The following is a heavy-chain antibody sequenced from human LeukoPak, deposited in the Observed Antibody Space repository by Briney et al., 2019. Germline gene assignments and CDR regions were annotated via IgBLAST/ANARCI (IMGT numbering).Heavy chain of an antibody. J-gene: IGHJ6*02. CDR3: ARDRIGYCSGGSCPWVPYYYYGMDV. V-gene: IGHV3-74*01. CDR2: INSDGSST. Sequence: GGSLRLSCEAGGFSFENYWMAWVRQAPGKGLVWVSRINSDGSSTSYADSVKGRFTISRDNAKNTLYLQMNSLRAEDTAVYYCARDRIGYCSGGSCPWVPYYYYGMDVWGQGTTVTVSS. CDR1: GFSFENYW. D-gene: IGHD2-15*01.